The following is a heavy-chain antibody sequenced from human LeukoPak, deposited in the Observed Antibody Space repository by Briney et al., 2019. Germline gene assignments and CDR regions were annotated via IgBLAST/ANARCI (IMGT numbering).Heavy chain of an antibody. V-gene: IGHV4-4*09. CDR3: ARLDQDCSSTSCYRAFDI. Sequence: SETLSLTCTVSGGSISSYYWSWIRQPPGKGLEWIGYIYTSGSTNYNPSLKSRVTISVDTSKNQFPLKLSSVTAADTAVYYCARLDQDCSSTSCYRAFDIWGQGTMVTVSS. D-gene: IGHD2-2*01. J-gene: IGHJ3*02. CDR2: IYTSGST. CDR1: GGSISSYY.